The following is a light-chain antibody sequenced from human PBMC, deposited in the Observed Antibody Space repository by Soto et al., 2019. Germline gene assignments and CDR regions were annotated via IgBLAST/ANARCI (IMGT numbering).Light chain of an antibody. CDR2: DAS. V-gene: IGKV3-11*01. Sequence: PGEGATLSCRASQPIHNYLAWYQQKPGRPPSLLIYDASNRAAGIPAKFSGSGSGTDFTLTISSLEPEDSAVYYCQQRSAWPPTFGRGTKVEI. CDR1: QPIHNY. J-gene: IGKJ1*01. CDR3: QQRSAWPPT.